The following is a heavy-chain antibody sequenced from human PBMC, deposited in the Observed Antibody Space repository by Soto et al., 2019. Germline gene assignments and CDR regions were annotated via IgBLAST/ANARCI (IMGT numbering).Heavy chain of an antibody. D-gene: IGHD3-3*01. J-gene: IGHJ6*02. CDR1: GYTFTSYD. CDR3: ARGEGYDFWSGYMAGRYYGMDV. V-gene: IGHV1-8*01. CDR2: MNPNSGNT. Sequence: ASVKVSCKASGYTFTSYDINWVRQATGQGLEWMGWMNPNSGNTGYAQKFQGRVTMTRNTSISTAYMELSSLRSEDTAVYYCARGEGYDFWSGYMAGRYYGMDVWGQGTTVTVSS.